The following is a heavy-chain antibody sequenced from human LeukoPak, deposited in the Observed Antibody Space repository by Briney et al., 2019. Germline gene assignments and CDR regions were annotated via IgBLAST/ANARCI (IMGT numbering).Heavy chain of an antibody. CDR2: INHSGST. J-gene: IGHJ4*02. D-gene: IGHD3-22*01. Sequence: SETLSLTCAVYGGSFSGYYWSWIRQPPGKGLEWIGEINHSGSTNYNPSLKSRVTISVDTSKNQFSLKLSSVTAADTAVYYCARAPKTSYHDSSGYYYYFDYGGQGTLVTVSS. CDR1: GGSFSGYY. V-gene: IGHV4-34*01. CDR3: ARAPKTSYHDSSGYYYYFDY.